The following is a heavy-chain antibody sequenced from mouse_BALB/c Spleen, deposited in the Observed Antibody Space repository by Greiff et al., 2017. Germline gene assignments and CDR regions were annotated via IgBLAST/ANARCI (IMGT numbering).Heavy chain of an antibody. CDR2: INPGSGGT. V-gene: IGHV1-54*01. Sequence: VQLQQSGAELVRPGTSVKVSCKASGYAFTNYLIEWVKQRPGQGLEWIGVINPGSGGTNYNEKFKGKATLTADKSSSTAYMQLSSLTSDDSAVYFCARKDSSGAMDYWGKGTSVTVSS. D-gene: IGHD3-2*01. CDR1: GYAFTNYL. J-gene: IGHJ4*01. CDR3: ARKDSSGAMDY.